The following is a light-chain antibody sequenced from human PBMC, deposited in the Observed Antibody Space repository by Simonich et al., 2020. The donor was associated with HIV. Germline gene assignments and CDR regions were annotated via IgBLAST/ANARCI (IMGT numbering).Light chain of an antibody. CDR1: QSVSRN. CDR2: GAS. J-gene: IGKJ4*01. V-gene: IGKV3-15*01. Sequence: EIVMTQSPATLSVSPVERATLSCRASQSVSRNLAWYQQKLGQAPRLLIYGASTRATGSPARFSGSGYWTEFTLTISSLQPEDFAVYYCQQYNKWPPLTFGGGTKVEMK. CDR3: QQYNKWPPLT.